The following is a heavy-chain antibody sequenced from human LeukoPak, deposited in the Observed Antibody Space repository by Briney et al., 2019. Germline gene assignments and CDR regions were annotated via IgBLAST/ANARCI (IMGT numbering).Heavy chain of an antibody. CDR2: MYYSGST. Sequence: SQTLSLTCTVSGGSISSGDYYWGWIRQPPGKGLEWIAYMYYSGSTYYNPSLKSRVTMSADTSKNQLSLKLSSVTAADMAVYYCARPYYYDSRIDPWGQGILVTVSS. CDR1: GGSISSGDYY. CDR3: ARPYYYDSRIDP. D-gene: IGHD3-22*01. V-gene: IGHV4-30-4*01. J-gene: IGHJ5*02.